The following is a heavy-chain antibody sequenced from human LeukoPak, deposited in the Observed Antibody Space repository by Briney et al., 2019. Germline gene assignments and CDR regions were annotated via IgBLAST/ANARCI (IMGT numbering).Heavy chain of an antibody. CDR1: GFTFSSYW. CDR3: ARVASTADFDY. D-gene: IGHD5/OR15-5a*01. V-gene: IGHV3-74*01. CDR2: INTDGSST. J-gene: IGHJ4*02. Sequence: GGSLRLSCAASGFTFSSYWMHWVRQAPGKGLVWVSRINTDGSSTSYADSVKGRFTISRDNAKNTLYLQMNSLRAEDTAVYYCARVASTADFDYWGQGTLVTVSS.